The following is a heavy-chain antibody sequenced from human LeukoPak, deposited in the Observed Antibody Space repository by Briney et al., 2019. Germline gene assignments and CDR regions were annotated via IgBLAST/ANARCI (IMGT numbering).Heavy chain of an antibody. J-gene: IGHJ5*02. V-gene: IGHV4-30-2*01. CDR2: IFHTGNS. CDR1: GDSISSGDYS. Sequence: SETLSLTCTVSGDSISSGDYSWGWIRQPSGKGLEWIGYIFHTGNSYYNPSLRSRVTISVDRSRNQFSLRLTSVTAADTAVYYCARELWFVNAPESWLDPWGPGTLVAVSS. CDR3: ARELWFVNAPESWLDP. D-gene: IGHD3-10*01.